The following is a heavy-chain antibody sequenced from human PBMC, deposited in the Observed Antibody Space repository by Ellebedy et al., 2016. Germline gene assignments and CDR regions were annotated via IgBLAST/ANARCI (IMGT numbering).Heavy chain of an antibody. CDR3: ARDHGSGSYYSPYYYGMDV. J-gene: IGHJ6*02. D-gene: IGHD3-10*01. Sequence: GGSLRLXCAASGFTFSSYAMSWVRQAPGKGLEWVSAISGSGGSTYYADSVKGRFTISRDNAKNSLYLQMNSLRAEDTAVYYCARDHGSGSYYSPYYYGMDVWGQGTTVTVSS. CDR1: GFTFSSYA. CDR2: ISGSGGST. V-gene: IGHV3-23*01.